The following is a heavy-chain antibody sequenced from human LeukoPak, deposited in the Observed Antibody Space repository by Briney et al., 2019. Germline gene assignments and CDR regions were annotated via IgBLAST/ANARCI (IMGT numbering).Heavy chain of an antibody. CDR1: GGSIGSSSYY. CDR3: TSRRPIAAAEV. Sequence: SETLSLTCTVSGGSIGSSSYYWGWIRQPPGKGLEWIGCIYYNGATYYNPSLKGRVSISTDTSKNQFSLKLSSVTAADTAVYFCTSRRPIAAAEVWGQGTLLTVPS. CDR2: IYYNGAT. V-gene: IGHV4-39*01. D-gene: IGHD6-13*01. J-gene: IGHJ4*02.